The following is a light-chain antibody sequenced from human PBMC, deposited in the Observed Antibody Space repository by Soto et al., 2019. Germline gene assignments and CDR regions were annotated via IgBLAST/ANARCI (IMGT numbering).Light chain of an antibody. CDR1: SSDVGGYNY. V-gene: IGLV2-14*01. CDR2: EVS. J-gene: IGLJ3*02. Sequence: QSALTQPASVSGSPGQSITISCTGTSSDVGGYNYVSWYQQHPGKAPKLMIYEVSNRPSGVSNRFSGSKSGNTASLTISGLQVEDEADYYCSSYTCSSTWVFGGGTKLTVL. CDR3: SSYTCSSTWV.